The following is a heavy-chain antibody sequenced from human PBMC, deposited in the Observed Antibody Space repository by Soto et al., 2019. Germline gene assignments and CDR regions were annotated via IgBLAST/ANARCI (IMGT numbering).Heavy chain of an antibody. Sequence: EGQLVESGGGLVQPGGSLRLSCAASGFTFSDYWVHWVRQVPGKGLVWVSRMNSDGSTISYADSVKGRFTISRDNAKNTVYLQMNSRTAEDTAVYYCARVGQGFWYFDLWGRGTLVTVSS. CDR3: ARVGQGFWYFDL. J-gene: IGHJ2*01. CDR2: MNSDGSTI. CDR1: GFTFSDYW. V-gene: IGHV3-74*01.